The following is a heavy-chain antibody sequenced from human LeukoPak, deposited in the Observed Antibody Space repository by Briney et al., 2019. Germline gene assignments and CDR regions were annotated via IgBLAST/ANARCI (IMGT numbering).Heavy chain of an antibody. CDR3: TRGGRFSALLDF. J-gene: IGHJ4*02. CDR1: GFTFGDYT. CDR2: IRSKVSGGAT. V-gene: IGHV3-49*04. D-gene: IGHD3-3*01. Sequence: PGGSLRLSCTASGFTFGDYTMNWVRQAPGKGLEWVAFIRSKVSGGATEYAASVKGRFTISRDDSKSIAYLQMNSLKTEDTAVYYCTRGGRFSALLDFWGQGTLVTVSS.